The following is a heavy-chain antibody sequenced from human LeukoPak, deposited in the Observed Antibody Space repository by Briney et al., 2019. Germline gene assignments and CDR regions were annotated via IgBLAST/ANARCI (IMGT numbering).Heavy chain of an antibody. J-gene: IGHJ4*02. CDR1: GFTLDDYA. V-gene: IGHV3-9*01. Sequence: PGRSLRLSCAASGFTLDDYAMHWVRQAPGKGLEWVSGISWNSGSIGYADSVKGRFTISRDNAKNSLYLQMNSLRAEDTALYYCAKDMSSGWPYYFAFWGQGTLVTVSS. D-gene: IGHD6-19*01. CDR3: AKDMSSGWPYYFAF. CDR2: ISWNSGSI.